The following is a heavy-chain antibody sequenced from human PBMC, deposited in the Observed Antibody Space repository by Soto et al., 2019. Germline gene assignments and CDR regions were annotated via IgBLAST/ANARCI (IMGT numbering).Heavy chain of an antibody. J-gene: IGHJ4*02. CDR2: IIPIFGTA. Sequence: QVQLVQSGAEVKKPGSSVKVSCKASGGTFSSYAISWVRQAPGHGLEWMGGIIPIFGTANYAQQFQGRVTITADESTSTAYMEQSSLRSEDTAVYYCARDGAMGVSGSYVDYLDYWGQGTLVTVSS. D-gene: IGHD1-26*01. V-gene: IGHV1-69*12. CDR3: ARDGAMGVSGSYVDYLDY. CDR1: GGTFSSYA.